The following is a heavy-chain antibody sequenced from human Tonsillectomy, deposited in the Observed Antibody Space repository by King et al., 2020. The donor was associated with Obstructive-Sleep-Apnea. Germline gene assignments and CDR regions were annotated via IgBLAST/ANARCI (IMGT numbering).Heavy chain of an antibody. J-gene: IGHJ6*02. V-gene: IGHV4-31*03. CDR3: ARELRGFSYGYGVGNGMDV. CDR2: IYSSGST. D-gene: IGHD5-18*01. Sequence: VQLQESGPRLVKPSQTPSLTCTVSGGSISSGGSYWSWIRQHPEKGLEWIGNIYSSGSTHYNPSLRGRLSISVDTSKNQYSLKMNAVTAADTAVYFCARELRGFSYGYGVGNGMDVWGQGTTVSVSS. CDR1: GGSISSGGSY.